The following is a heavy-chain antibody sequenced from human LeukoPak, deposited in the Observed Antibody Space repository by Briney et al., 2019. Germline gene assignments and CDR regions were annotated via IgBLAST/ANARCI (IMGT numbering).Heavy chain of an antibody. D-gene: IGHD6-13*01. J-gene: IGHJ4*02. V-gene: IGHV4-4*07. CDR1: GGSISIYY. CDR3: ARVSSSWYYFDN. Sequence: SETLSLTCTVSGGSISIYYWNWIRQPAGKGLEWIGRIYNTGSTNYNPSLKSRVTMSVDTSNNRLSLNLSPVTAADTAVYYCARVSSSWYYFDNWGQGTLVTVSS. CDR2: IYNTGST.